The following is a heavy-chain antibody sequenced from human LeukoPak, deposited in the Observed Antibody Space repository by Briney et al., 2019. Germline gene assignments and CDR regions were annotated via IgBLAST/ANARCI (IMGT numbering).Heavy chain of an antibody. V-gene: IGHV4-34*01. CDR2: INHSGST. CDR1: GGSFSGYY. CDR3: ARSVCSGGSCYSEWNY. Sequence: TTSETLSLTCAVYGGSFSGYYWSWIRQPPGKGLEWIGEINHSGSTNYNPSLKSRVTISVDTSKNQFSLKLTSVTAADTAVYYCARSVCSGGSCYSEWNYWGQGTLVTVSS. D-gene: IGHD2-15*01. J-gene: IGHJ4*02.